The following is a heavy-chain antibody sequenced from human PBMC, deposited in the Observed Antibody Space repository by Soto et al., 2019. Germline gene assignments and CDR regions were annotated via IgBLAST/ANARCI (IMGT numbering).Heavy chain of an antibody. CDR1: GYSFTSYW. J-gene: IGHJ6*02. Sequence: EVQLVQSGAEVKKPGESLKISCKGSGYSFTSYWIGWVRQMPGKGLEWMGIIYPGDSDTRYSPSFQCQVTISADKSISTAYLQWSSLKASDTAMYYCARHRSSSSSYYYYGMDVWGQGTTVTVSS. CDR2: IYPGDSDT. D-gene: IGHD6-6*01. CDR3: ARHRSSSSSYYYYGMDV. V-gene: IGHV5-51*01.